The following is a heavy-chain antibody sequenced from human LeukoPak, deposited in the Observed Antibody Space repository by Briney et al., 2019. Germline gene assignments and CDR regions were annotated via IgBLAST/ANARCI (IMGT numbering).Heavy chain of an antibody. CDR2: IYTSGST. CDR1: GGSISSGSYY. CDR3: ARGLTDWELGVDY. J-gene: IGHJ4*02. V-gene: IGHV4-61*02. Sequence: SETLSLTCTVSGGSISSGSYYWSWIRQPAGEGLEWIGRIYTSGSTNYNPSLKSRVTISVDTSKNQFSLKLSSVTAADTAVYYCARGLTDWELGVDYWGQGILVTVSS. D-gene: IGHD1-26*01.